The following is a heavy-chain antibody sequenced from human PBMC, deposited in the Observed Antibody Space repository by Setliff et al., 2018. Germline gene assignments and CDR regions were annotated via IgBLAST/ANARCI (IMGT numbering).Heavy chain of an antibody. D-gene: IGHD2-15*01. V-gene: IGHV3-30*18. Sequence: HPGGSLRLSCAASGFHFSDHAMHWVRQAPGKGLEWVAVISYGRGKEYYGDSVKGRFTISRDNFKNTLYLQMSSLRVEDTAVYYCAKDVGRGSGYYYYTDVWGKGTTVTVSS. J-gene: IGHJ6*03. CDR1: GFHFSDHA. CDR3: AKDVGRGSGYYYYTDV. CDR2: ISYGRGKE.